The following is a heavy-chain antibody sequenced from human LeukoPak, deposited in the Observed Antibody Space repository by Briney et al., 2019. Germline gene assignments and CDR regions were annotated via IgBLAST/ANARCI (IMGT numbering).Heavy chain of an antibody. D-gene: IGHD6-13*01. CDR3: AKSHRPYSSSWYGY. CDR2: ISGSGGST. J-gene: IGHJ4*02. V-gene: IGHV3-23*01. Sequence: GGSLRLSCAASGFTFSSYSMNWVRQAPGKGLEWVSAISGSGGSTYCADSVKGRFTISRDNSKNTLYLQMNSLRAEDTAVYYCAKSHRPYSSSWYGYWGQGTLVTVSS. CDR1: GFTFSSYS.